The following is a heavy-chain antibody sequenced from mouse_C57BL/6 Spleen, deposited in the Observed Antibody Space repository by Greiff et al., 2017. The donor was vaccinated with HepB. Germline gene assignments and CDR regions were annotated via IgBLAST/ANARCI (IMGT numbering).Heavy chain of an antibody. V-gene: IGHV1-82*01. CDR2: IYPGDGDT. J-gene: IGHJ3*01. CDR3: AQTDQFPSGLAY. CDR1: GYAFSSSW. D-gene: IGHD3-2*02. Sequence: QVQLQQSGPELVKPGASVKISCKASGYAFSSSWMNWVKQRPGKGLEWIGRIYPGDGDTNYNGKFKGKAKLTADKASSTAYMQLSGLTAEDSAVYFCAQTDQFPSGLAYWGQGTLVTVSA.